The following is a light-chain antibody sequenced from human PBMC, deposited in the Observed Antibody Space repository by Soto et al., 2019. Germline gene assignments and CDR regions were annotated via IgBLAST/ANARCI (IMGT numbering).Light chain of an antibody. Sequence: DIQMTQSPSTLSASVGDRVTITCRASQSISSWLAWYQQKPGKAPKLLIYKASSLESGVPSRFSGSGDMTAFPLTSRSLQPDDFANYYCQQYNSYPYTVGQGTKLEIK. CDR2: KAS. CDR1: QSISSW. J-gene: IGKJ2*01. CDR3: QQYNSYPYT. V-gene: IGKV1-5*03.